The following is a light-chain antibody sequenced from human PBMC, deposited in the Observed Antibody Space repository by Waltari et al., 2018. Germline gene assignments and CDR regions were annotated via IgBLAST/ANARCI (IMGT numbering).Light chain of an antibody. CDR2: YNSDSEK. V-gene: IGLV5-37*01. CDR1: SSFNVGAFI. CDR3: MFWPSNVWV. Sequence: QPVLTQPPSSSASPGASARLTCTLPSSFNVGAFIIHWSQQRPGSPPRFLLYYNSDSEKAQGSGVPSRFSGSKDASANAGILLISGLQSEDEADYYCMFWPSNVWVFGGGTKLTVL. J-gene: IGLJ3*02.